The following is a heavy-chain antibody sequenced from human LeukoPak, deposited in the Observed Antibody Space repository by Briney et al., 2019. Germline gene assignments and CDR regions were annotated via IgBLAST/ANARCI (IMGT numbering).Heavy chain of an antibody. Sequence: SETLSLTCTVSGGSISSYYWSWIRQPPGKGLEWLGYIYYSGCTNYNPSLKSRVTISVDTSKNQFSLKLSSVTAADTAVYYCARVAVADPYYFDYWGQGTLVTVSS. CDR2: IYYSGCT. CDR1: GGSISSYY. J-gene: IGHJ4*02. D-gene: IGHD6-19*01. CDR3: ARVAVADPYYFDY. V-gene: IGHV4-59*01.